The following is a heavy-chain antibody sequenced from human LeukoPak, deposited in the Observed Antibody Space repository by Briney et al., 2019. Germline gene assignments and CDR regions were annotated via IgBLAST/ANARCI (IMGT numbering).Heavy chain of an antibody. D-gene: IGHD3-16*01. Sequence: GGSLRLSCVASGFTFSSRDWMTWVRQAPGKGLEWVANIKQDGSEKNYVDSVKGRFTISRDNAKNSVDLQMNSLRAEDTAVYYCARRFGAARDDYMDVWGKGTTVTISS. V-gene: IGHV3-7*01. CDR3: ARRFGAARDDYMDV. J-gene: IGHJ6*03. CDR2: IKQDGSEK. CDR1: GFTFSSRDW.